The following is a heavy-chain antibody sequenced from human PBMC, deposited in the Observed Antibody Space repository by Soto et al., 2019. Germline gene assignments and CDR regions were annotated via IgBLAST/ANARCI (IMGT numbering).Heavy chain of an antibody. V-gene: IGHV1-8*01. CDR3: ARAPTMSIAAARYNWFDP. J-gene: IGHJ5*02. D-gene: IGHD6-13*01. CDR1: GYTFTSYD. CDR2: MNPNSGNT. Sequence: ASVKVSCKASGYTFTSYDINRVRQATGQGLEWMGWMNPNSGNTGYAQKFQGRVTMTRNTSISTAYMELSSLRSEDTAVYYCARAPTMSIAAARYNWFDPWGQGTLVTVSS.